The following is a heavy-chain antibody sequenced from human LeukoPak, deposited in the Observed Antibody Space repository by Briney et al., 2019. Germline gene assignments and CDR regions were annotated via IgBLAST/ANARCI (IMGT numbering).Heavy chain of an antibody. CDR2: IRYDGSNK. CDR1: GFTLSTYW. D-gene: IGHD1-26*01. V-gene: IGHV3-30*02. Sequence: PGGSLRLSCAASGFTLSTYWMSWIRQAPGKGLEWVAFIRYDGSNKYYADSVKGRFTISRDNSKNTLYLQMNSLRAEDTAVYYCAKAMWGPPVGATGNAFDIWGQGTMVTVSS. J-gene: IGHJ3*02. CDR3: AKAMWGPPVGATGNAFDI.